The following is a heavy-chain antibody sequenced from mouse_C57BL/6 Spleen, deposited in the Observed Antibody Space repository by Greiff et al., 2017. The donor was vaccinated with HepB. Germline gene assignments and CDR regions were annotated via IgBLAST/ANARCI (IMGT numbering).Heavy chain of an antibody. CDR1: GYTFTSYW. CDR2: IYPGSVST. CDR3: ASSGYYFDY. Sequence: VKLQQPGAELVKPGASVKMSCKASGYTFTSYWITWVKQRPGQGLEWIGDIYPGSVSTNYNEKFKSKATLTVDTSSSTAYMQLSSLTSEDSAVYYCASSGYYFDYWGQGTTLTVSS. D-gene: IGHD4-1*01. V-gene: IGHV1-55*01. J-gene: IGHJ2*01.